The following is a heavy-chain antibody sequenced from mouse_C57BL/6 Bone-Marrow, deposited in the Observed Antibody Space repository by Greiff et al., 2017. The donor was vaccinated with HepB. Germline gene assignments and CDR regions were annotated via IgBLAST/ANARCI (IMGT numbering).Heavy chain of an antibody. Sequence: VQLKQSGAELVRPGASVTLSCTASGFNIKDDYMHWVKQRPEQGLEWIGWIDPENGDTEYASKFQGKATITADTSSNTAYLQLSSLTSEDTAVYYCTTAYYSNYVSVLWFAYWGQGTLVTVSA. CDR2: IDPENGDT. D-gene: IGHD2-5*01. CDR1: GFNIKDDY. J-gene: IGHJ3*01. CDR3: TTAYYSNYVSVLWFAY. V-gene: IGHV14-4*01.